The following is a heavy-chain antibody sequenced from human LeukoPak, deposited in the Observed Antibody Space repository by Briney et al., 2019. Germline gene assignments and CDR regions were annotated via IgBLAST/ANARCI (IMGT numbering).Heavy chain of an antibody. Sequence: SETLSLTCTVSGGSISSYYWGWIRQPPGKGLEWIGSIYYSGSTYYNPSLKSRVTISVDTSKNQFSLKLSSVTAADTAVYYCARATNYYDSSGYYQHYYYYMDVWGKGTTVTISS. D-gene: IGHD3-22*01. CDR2: IYYSGST. CDR1: GGSISSYY. CDR3: ARATNYYDSSGYYQHYYYYMDV. J-gene: IGHJ6*03. V-gene: IGHV4-39*07.